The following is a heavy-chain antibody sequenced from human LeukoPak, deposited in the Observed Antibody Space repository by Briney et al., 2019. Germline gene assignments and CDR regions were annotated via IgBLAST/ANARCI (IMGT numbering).Heavy chain of an antibody. CDR1: GFTFTSSA. CDR3: AAIPPVGYSGSYLGNY. V-gene: IGHV1-58*02. CDR2: IVVGSGNT. Sequence: SVKVSCKASGFTFTSSAMQWVRQARGQRLEWIGWIVVGSGNTNYAQKFQERVTITRDMSTSTAYMELSSLRSEDTAVYYCAAIPPVGYSGSYLGNYWGQGTLVTVSS. J-gene: IGHJ4*02. D-gene: IGHD1-26*01.